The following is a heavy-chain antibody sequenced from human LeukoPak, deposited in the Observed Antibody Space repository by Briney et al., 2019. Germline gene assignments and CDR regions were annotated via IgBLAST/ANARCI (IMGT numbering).Heavy chain of an antibody. Sequence: GGSLRLSCAVSEFIVSINYMTWVRQAPGKGLEWVSLIYSRGDTKYADSVKGRFTISRDNSKNTLYLQMSSLRTEDTAVYYCTRTPSTVSTRIRFDYWGQGTLLSVSS. CDR3: TRTPSTVSTRIRFDY. J-gene: IGHJ4*02. CDR1: EFIVSINY. V-gene: IGHV3-66*01. D-gene: IGHD2-21*02. CDR2: IYSRGDT.